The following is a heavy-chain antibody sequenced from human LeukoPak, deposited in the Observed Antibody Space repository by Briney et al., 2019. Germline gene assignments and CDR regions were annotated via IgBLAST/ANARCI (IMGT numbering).Heavy chain of an antibody. Sequence: GGSLRLSCAASGFTFSSYSMNWVRQAPGKGLEWVAVISYDGSNKYYADSVKGRFTISRDNSKNTLYLQMNSLRAEDTALYYCAKEAQGEKSVGWEVQYYFEYWGQGTLVTVSS. V-gene: IGHV3-30*18. D-gene: IGHD1-26*01. CDR2: ISYDGSNK. CDR1: GFTFSSYS. J-gene: IGHJ4*02. CDR3: AKEAQGEKSVGWEVQYYFEY.